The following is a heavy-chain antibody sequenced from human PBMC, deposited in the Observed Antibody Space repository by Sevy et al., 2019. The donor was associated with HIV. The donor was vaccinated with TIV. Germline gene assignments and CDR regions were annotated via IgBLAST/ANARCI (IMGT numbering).Heavy chain of an antibody. CDR3: ARDLNSGYANYYYYGMDV. Sequence: GGSLRLSCAASGFTFINHAMHWVRQAPGKGLEGVTVISYDGSNKYYADSVKGRFTISRDTSKSTVYLQMGSLRAEDTAVYYCARDLNSGYANYYYYGMDVWGQGTTVTVSS. V-gene: IGHV3-30*04. CDR2: ISYDGSNK. CDR1: GFTFINHA. J-gene: IGHJ6*02. D-gene: IGHD5-12*01.